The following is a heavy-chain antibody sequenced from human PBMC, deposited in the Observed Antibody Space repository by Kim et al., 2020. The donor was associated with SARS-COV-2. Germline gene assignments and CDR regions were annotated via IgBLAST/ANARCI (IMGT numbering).Heavy chain of an antibody. CDR2: YPSRRT. J-gene: IGHJ4*02. Sequence: YPSRRTNYNPTLQSRVTMSVDMSKNQFSLKLSSVTAADTAVYYCASALGHWGQGTLVTVSS. V-gene: IGHV4-4*07. CDR3: ASALGH. D-gene: IGHD3-16*02.